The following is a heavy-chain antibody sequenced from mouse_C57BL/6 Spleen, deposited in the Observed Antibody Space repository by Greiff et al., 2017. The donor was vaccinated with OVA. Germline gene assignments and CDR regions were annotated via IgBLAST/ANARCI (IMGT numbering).Heavy chain of an antibody. CDR2: ISYDGSN. D-gene: IGHD2-4*01. CDR1: GYSITSGYY. V-gene: IGHV3-6*01. CDR3: ASYDYDGAWFAY. J-gene: IGHJ3*01. Sequence: EVQLQQSGPGLVKPSQSLSLTCSVTGYSITSGYYWNWIRQFPGNKLEWMGYISYDGSNNYNPSLKNRISITRDTSKNQFFLKLNSVTTEDTATYYCASYDYDGAWFAYWGQGTLVTVSA.